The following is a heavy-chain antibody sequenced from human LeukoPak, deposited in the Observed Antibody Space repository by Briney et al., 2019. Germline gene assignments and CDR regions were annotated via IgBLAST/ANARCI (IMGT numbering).Heavy chain of an antibody. J-gene: IGHJ4*02. V-gene: IGHV4-30-4*01. CDR2: IYYSGST. Sequence: SETLSPTCTVSGGSISSGDYYWSWIRQPPGKGLEWIGYIYYSGSTYYNPSLKSRVTISVDTSKNQFSLKLSSVTAADTAVYYCARAKEPSITMIDDYYFDYWGQGTLVTVSS. CDR3: ARAKEPSITMIDDYYFDY. D-gene: IGHD3-22*01. CDR1: GGSISSGDYY.